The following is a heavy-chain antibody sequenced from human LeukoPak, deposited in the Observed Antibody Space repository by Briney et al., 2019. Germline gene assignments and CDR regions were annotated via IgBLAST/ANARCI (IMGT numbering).Heavy chain of an antibody. J-gene: IGHJ3*02. D-gene: IGHD3-22*01. CDR3: ARDFYDSSVYYYKDAFDI. V-gene: IGHV3-21*01. Sequence: GGSLRLSCAASGFTFSSYSMNWVRQAPGKGLEWVSSISSSSSYIYYADSVKGRFTISRDNAKNSLYLQMNSLRAEDTAVYYCARDFYDSSVYYYKDAFDIWGQGTMVTVSS. CDR1: GFTFSSYS. CDR2: ISSSSSYI.